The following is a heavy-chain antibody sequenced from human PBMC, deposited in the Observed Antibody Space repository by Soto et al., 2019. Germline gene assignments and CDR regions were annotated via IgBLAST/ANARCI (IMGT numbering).Heavy chain of an antibody. V-gene: IGHV4-39*01. CDR1: GGSISSSSYY. Sequence: SETLSLTCTVSGGSISSSSYYWGWIRQPPGKGLEWIGSIYYSGSTYYNPSLKSRVTISVDTSKNQFSLKLSSVTAADTAVYYCASLDVDYYYGMDVWGQGTTVTVSS. CDR2: IYYSGST. J-gene: IGHJ6*02. D-gene: IGHD3-3*01. CDR3: ASLDVDYYYGMDV.